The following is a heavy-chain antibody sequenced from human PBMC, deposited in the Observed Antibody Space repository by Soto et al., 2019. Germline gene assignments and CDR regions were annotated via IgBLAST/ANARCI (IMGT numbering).Heavy chain of an antibody. J-gene: IGHJ4*02. CDR2: ISPYNGDT. CDR3: ARGGQYGYFDY. D-gene: IGHD4-17*01. Sequence: QVQLVQSGAEVKKPGASVKVSCTTSGYTFTLFGITWVRQAPGQGLEWMGWISPYNGDTKYAEKLEGRVTLTTDTSTDTAYMELTSLTSDDTAEYYCARGGQYGYFDYCGQGTLVTVSS. V-gene: IGHV1-18*01. CDR1: GYTFTLFG.